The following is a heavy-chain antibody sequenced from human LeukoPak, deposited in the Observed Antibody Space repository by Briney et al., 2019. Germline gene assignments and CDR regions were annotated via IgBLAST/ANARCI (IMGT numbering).Heavy chain of an antibody. CDR2: ISTSSSYI. J-gene: IGHJ4*02. D-gene: IGHD6-19*01. CDR3: ARQQWLDGAYYFDY. Sequence: GESLKISCAASGFTFSGSTMNWVRPAPGKGLEWVSFISTSSSYIYYADSVRGRFTISRDNAKNSLYLQMNSLRAEDTAVYYRARQQWLDGAYYFDYWGQGTLVTVSS. CDR1: GFTFSGST. V-gene: IGHV3-21*01.